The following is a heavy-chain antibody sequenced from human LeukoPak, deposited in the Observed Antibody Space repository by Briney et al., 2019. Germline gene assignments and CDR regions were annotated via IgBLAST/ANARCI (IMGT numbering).Heavy chain of an antibody. D-gene: IGHD3-22*01. Sequence: SETLSLACGVYGGSVSGYYWNWIRQPPGKGLEWIGEINRSGSTSYNPSLKSRVTISLDTSKNQFSLKLRSVTAADTAVYYCASRGDPRSSGYYHATNYYGMDVWGQGTTVTVSS. CDR3: ASRGDPRSSGYYHATNYYGMDV. V-gene: IGHV4-34*01. J-gene: IGHJ6*02. CDR2: INRSGST. CDR1: GGSVSGYY.